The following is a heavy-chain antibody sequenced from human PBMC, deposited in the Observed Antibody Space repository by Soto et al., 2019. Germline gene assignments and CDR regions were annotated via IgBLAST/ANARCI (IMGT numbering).Heavy chain of an antibody. CDR3: TTEPRTLMVQRDY. CDR2: IKSKTDGGTT. J-gene: IGHJ4*02. D-gene: IGHD2-8*01. CDR1: GFTFSNAW. V-gene: IGHV3-15*01. Sequence: GGSLRLSCAASGFTFSNAWMSWVRQAPGKGLEWVGRIKSKTDGGTTDYAAPVKGRFTISRDDSKNTLYLQMNSLKTEDTAVYYCTTEPRTLMVQRDYWGKGTLVTVCS.